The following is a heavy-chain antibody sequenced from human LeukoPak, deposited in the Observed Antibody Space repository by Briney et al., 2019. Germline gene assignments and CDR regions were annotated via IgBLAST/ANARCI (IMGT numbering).Heavy chain of an antibody. V-gene: IGHV4-34*01. D-gene: IGHD6-13*01. CDR2: INHSGST. J-gene: IGHJ4*02. CDR1: GGSFSGYY. CDR3: ARGRRGRSSWKPFIDY. Sequence: SETLSLTCAVYGGSFSGYYWSWIRQPPGKGLEWIGEINHSGSTNYNPSLKSRVTISVDTSKNQFSLKLSSVTTADTAVYYCARGRRGRSSWKPFIDYWGQGTLVTVSS.